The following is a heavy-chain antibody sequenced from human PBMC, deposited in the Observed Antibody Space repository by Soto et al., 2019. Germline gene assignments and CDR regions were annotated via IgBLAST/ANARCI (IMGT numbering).Heavy chain of an antibody. Sequence: ASVKVSCKASGYTFTGYYMHWVRQAPGQGLEWMGWINPNSGGTNYAQKFQGRVTMTRDTSISTAYMELSRLRSDDTAVYYCARRSGGSGSYRYGYWGQGTLVTVSS. J-gene: IGHJ4*02. V-gene: IGHV1-2*02. D-gene: IGHD3-10*01. CDR3: ARRSGGSGSYRYGY. CDR1: GYTFTGYY. CDR2: INPNSGGT.